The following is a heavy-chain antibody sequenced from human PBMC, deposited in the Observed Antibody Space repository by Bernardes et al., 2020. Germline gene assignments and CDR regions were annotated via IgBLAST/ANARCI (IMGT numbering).Heavy chain of an antibody. CDR2: INSDGSST. J-gene: IGHJ4*02. Sequence: VGSLRLSCAASGFTFSSYWMHWVRQAPGKGLVWVSRINSDGSSTSYADSVKGRFTISRDNAKNTLYLQMNSLRAEDTAVYYCTRLGPLGYCSSTRCYLDYRGQGTLVTVSS. CDR3: TRLGPLGYCSSTRCYLDY. CDR1: GFTFSSYW. D-gene: IGHD2-2*01. V-gene: IGHV3-74*01.